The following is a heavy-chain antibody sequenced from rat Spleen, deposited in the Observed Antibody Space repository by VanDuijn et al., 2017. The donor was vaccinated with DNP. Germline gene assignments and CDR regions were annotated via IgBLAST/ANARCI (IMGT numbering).Heavy chain of an antibody. D-gene: IGHD1-12*02. V-gene: IGHV5-27*01. CDR3: TKYTLVGSYYYGYFDY. J-gene: IGHJ2*01. Sequence: EVQLVESGGGLVQPGRSLKLSCVASGFTFSDYYMAWVRQAPAKGLEWVATISPSGGSTYYRDSVKGRFTVSRDNARSTLYLQMDSLRSDDTATYYCTKYTLVGSYYYGYFDYWGQGVMVTVSS. CDR1: GFTFSDYY. CDR2: ISPSGGST.